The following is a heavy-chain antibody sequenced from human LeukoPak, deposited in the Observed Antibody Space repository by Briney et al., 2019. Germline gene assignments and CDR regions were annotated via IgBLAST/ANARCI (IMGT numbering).Heavy chain of an antibody. CDR1: GGSITSYY. V-gene: IGHV4-59*01. Sequence: SETLSLTCTVSGGSITSYYWSWIRQPPGKGLEWIGCIYYSGSTNYNPSLKSRVTISVDTSKNQFSLRLSSVTAADTAVYYCARVTGYVMEDYFDYWGQGTLVTVSS. CDR2: IYYSGST. CDR3: ARVTGYVMEDYFDY. D-gene: IGHD6-13*01. J-gene: IGHJ4*02.